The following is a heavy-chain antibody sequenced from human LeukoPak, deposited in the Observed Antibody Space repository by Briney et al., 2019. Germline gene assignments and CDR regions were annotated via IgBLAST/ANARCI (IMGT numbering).Heavy chain of an antibody. D-gene: IGHD6-19*01. V-gene: IGHV3-21*01. CDR1: GFTFSSYS. CDR2: ISSSSSYI. Sequence: GGSLRLSCAASGFTFSSYSMNWVRQAPGKGLEWVSSISSSSSYIYYADSVKGRFTISRDNAKNSLYLQMNSLRAEDTAVYYCARGYSSGLHFDYWGQGTLVTVSS. CDR3: ARGYSSGLHFDY. J-gene: IGHJ4*02.